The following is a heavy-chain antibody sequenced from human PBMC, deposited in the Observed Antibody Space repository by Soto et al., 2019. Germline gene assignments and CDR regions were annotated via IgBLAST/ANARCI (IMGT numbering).Heavy chain of an antibody. CDR2: IYYSGSA. CDR3: VRHLVIFGVVTTHFYGLDV. CDR1: GVSIGSGNHY. J-gene: IGHJ6*02. Sequence: QLQLQESGPGLVKPSATLSLTCTVSGVSIGSGNHYWGCIRQPPGRGLEWVGSIYYSGSAYYNPFRKSRVPISVGTSDNQFSLRLSAVAAAYTAVYYCVRHLVIFGVVTTHFYGLDVWGRGTTVTVSS. V-gene: IGHV4-39*01. D-gene: IGHD3-3*01.